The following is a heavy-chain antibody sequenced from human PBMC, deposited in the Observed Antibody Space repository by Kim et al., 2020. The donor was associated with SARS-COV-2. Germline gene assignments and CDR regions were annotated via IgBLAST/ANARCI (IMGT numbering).Heavy chain of an antibody. J-gene: IGHJ2*01. Sequence: SETLSLTCAVYSGTFDGHFWSWIRQSPGKGLEWIGEVNHRGVTNCNPSLTSRVAMSVDASMNQFSLKLTSVTAADAAVYYCARGPDYGGTLRGGLYAFWG. D-gene: IGHD2-15*01. CDR3: ARGPDYGGTLRGGLYAF. CDR1: SGTFDGHF. V-gene: IGHV4-34*01. CDR2: VNHRGVT.